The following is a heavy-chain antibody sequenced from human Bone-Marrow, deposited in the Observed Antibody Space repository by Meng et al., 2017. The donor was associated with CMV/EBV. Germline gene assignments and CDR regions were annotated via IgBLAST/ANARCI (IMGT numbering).Heavy chain of an antibody. V-gene: IGHV4-34*01. CDR1: GGSFSDYY. Sequence: CAVYGGSFSDYYWTWIRQPPGKGLEWIGEINHDGSTNYRSSLKSRITISVDTSKNQFSLKVNSVTAADTAKYYCARRSRHNSGWYIDYWSQGTLVTVSS. D-gene: IGHD6-19*01. CDR2: INHDGST. CDR3: ARRSRHNSGWYIDY. J-gene: IGHJ4*02.